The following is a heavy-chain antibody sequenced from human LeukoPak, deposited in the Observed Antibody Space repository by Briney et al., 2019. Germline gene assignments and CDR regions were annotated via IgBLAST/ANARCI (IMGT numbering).Heavy chain of an antibody. CDR3: ARDRRYCSGDSCYSGVEY. V-gene: IGHV3-53*01. J-gene: IGHJ4*02. CDR1: GFTVSSNY. CDR2: IYSGGDK. D-gene: IGHD2-15*01. Sequence: PGGSLTLFCAVSGFTVSSNYVTWVRQAPGKGLEWVSVIYSGGDKYYADSVKGRFTISRDTSKNTLYLQMNSLRAEDTAVYYCARDRRYCSGDSCYSGVEYWGQGTLVTVSS.